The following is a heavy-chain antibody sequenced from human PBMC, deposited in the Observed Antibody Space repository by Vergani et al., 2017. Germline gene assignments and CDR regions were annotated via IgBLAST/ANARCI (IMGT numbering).Heavy chain of an antibody. CDR3: ARDLALINYDSSGCWFDP. D-gene: IGHD3-22*01. J-gene: IGHJ5*02. V-gene: IGHV3-33*01. CDR1: GFTFSSYG. CDR2: IWYDGSNK. Sequence: QVQLVESGGGVAQPGRSLRLSCAASGFTFSSYGMHWVRQAPGKGLEWVAVIWYDGSNKYYADSVKGRFTISRDNSKNTLYLQMNSLRAEDTAVYYCARDLALINYDSSGCWFDPWGQGTLVTVSS.